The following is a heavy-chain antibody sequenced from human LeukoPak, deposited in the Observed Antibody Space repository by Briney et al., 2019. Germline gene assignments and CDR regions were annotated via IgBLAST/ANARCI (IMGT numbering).Heavy chain of an antibody. CDR2: ISGSGGST. D-gene: IGHD1-26*01. CDR1: GFTFSSYA. Sequence: PGGSLRLSCAASGFTFSSYAMSWVRQAPGKGLEWVSAISGSGGSTYYADSVKGRFTISRDSSKNTLDLQMNSLRAEDTAVYYCARATATVGATANYWGQGTLVTVSS. J-gene: IGHJ4*02. V-gene: IGHV3-23*01. CDR3: ARATATVGATANY.